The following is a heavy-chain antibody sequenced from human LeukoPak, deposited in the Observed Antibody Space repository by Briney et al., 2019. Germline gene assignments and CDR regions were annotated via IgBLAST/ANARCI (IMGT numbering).Heavy chain of an antibody. Sequence: GASVKVSCKASGYTFTSYDINWVRQATGQGLEWMGWMNPNSGNTGYAQKFQGRVTITRNTSISTAYMELSSLRSEDTAVHYCARARRQLWRSFDPWGQGTLVTVSS. V-gene: IGHV1-8*03. J-gene: IGHJ5*02. CDR3: ARARRQLWRSFDP. D-gene: IGHD5-18*01. CDR1: GYTFTSYD. CDR2: MNPNSGNT.